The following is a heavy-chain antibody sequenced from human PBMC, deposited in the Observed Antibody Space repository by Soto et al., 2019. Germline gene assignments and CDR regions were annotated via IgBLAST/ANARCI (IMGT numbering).Heavy chain of an antibody. D-gene: IGHD6-13*01. J-gene: IGHJ5*02. Sequence: GASVKVSCKASGYTFTSYAMHWVRQAPGQRLEWMGWINAGNGNTKYSQKFQGRVTITRDTSASTAYMELSSLRSEDTAVYYCARERRIAAAGTGWFDPWGQGTLVTVS. V-gene: IGHV1-3*01. CDR3: ARERRIAAAGTGWFDP. CDR2: INAGNGNT. CDR1: GYTFTSYA.